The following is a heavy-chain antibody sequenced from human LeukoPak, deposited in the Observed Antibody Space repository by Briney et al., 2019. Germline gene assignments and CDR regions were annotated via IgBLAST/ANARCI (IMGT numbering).Heavy chain of an antibody. Sequence: SETLSLTCTVSGGSISSSSYYWGWIRQPPGKGLEWIGSTYYSGSTYYNPSLKSRVTISVDTSKNQFSLKLSSVTAADTAVYYCARVPRPGYNHYLDYWGQGTLVTVSS. D-gene: IGHD5-24*01. J-gene: IGHJ4*02. CDR2: TYYSGST. CDR3: ARVPRPGYNHYLDY. V-gene: IGHV4-39*01. CDR1: GGSISSSSYY.